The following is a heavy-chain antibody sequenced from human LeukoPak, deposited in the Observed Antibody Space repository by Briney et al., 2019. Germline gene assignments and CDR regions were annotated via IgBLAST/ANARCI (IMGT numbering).Heavy chain of an antibody. CDR1: GYTFTTYW. CDR3: ARGDYDILTGYSA. J-gene: IGHJ5*02. V-gene: IGHV5-51*01. CDR2: IYPGDSDT. Sequence: GESLTISCKGSGYTFTTYWIGWVRQMPGKGLEWMGIIYPGDSDTRYSPSFQGQVTISADKSISTAYLQWSSLKASDTAMYYCARGDYDILTGYSAWGQGTLVTVSS. D-gene: IGHD3-9*01.